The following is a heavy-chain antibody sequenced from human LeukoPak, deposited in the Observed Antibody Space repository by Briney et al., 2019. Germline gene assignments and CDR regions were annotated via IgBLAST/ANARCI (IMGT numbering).Heavy chain of an antibody. CDR2: IYYSGST. CDR3: ARASSGSYYHFHY. V-gene: IGHV4-39*07. D-gene: IGHD1-26*01. Sequence: PSETLSLTCTVSGGSISSSSYYWGWIRQPPGKGLEWIGSIYYSGSTYYNPSLKSRVTISVDTSKNQFSLKLNSVTAADTAVYYCARASSGSYYHFHYWGQGTLVTVSS. CDR1: GGSISSSSYY. J-gene: IGHJ4*02.